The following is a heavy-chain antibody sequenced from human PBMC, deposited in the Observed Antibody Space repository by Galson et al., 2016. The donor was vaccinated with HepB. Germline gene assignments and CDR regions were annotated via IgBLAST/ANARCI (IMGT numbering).Heavy chain of an antibody. V-gene: IGHV3-30*03. CDR1: GFTFSSYG. CDR2: ITPEGSDT. D-gene: IGHD2/OR15-2a*01. Sequence: SLRLSCAASGFTFSSYGMHWVRQAPGKGLDWVALITPEGSDTYYADAVKGRFTISRDNSKNTLPLQMNSLRAEDTAIYYCARDGISSLDQWGQGILVTVSS. J-gene: IGHJ4*02. CDR3: ARDGISSLDQ.